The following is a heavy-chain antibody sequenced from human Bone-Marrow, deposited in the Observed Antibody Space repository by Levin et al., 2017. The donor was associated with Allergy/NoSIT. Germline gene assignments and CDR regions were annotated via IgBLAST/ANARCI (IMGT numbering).Heavy chain of an antibody. CDR2: MNPNSDNA. J-gene: IGHJ4*02. Sequence: GESLKISCKASGYTFTSFDINWVRQATGQGLEWLGWMNPNSDNATYAQKFQGRVTMTRNTSISTAYMELSSLRSEDTAVYYCARGRSAGGWPEFWGQGTLVTVSS. CDR3: ARGRSAGGWPEF. D-gene: IGHD6-19*01. CDR1: GYTFTSFD. V-gene: IGHV1-8*01.